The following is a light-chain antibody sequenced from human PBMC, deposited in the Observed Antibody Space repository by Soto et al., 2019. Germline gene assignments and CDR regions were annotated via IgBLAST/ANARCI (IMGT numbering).Light chain of an antibody. CDR2: DAS. CDR1: QSVTNY. Sequence: EIVLTQSPATLSLSPGERATLSCRASQSVTNYIAWYQQRPGQAPRLLIYDASSRATGIPDRFSGSGSGTDFTLTISRLEPADFAVYYCQQYGSSPLTFGGGTKVDIK. CDR3: QQYGSSPLT. V-gene: IGKV3-20*01. J-gene: IGKJ4*01.